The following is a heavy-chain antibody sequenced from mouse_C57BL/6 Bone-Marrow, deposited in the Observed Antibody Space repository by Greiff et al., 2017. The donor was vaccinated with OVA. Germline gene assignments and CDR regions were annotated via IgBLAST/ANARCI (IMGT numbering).Heavy chain of an antibody. Sequence: EVQRVESGGGLVQPGGSLKLSCAASGFTFSDYYMYWVRQTPEQRLEWVAYISNGGGSTYYPDTVKGRFTISRDNAKNTLYLQMSRLKSEDTAMYYCARDYYGSPFFDYWGQGTTLTVSS. CDR1: GFTFSDYY. J-gene: IGHJ2*01. D-gene: IGHD1-1*01. CDR2: ISNGGGST. CDR3: ARDYYGSPFFDY. V-gene: IGHV5-12*01.